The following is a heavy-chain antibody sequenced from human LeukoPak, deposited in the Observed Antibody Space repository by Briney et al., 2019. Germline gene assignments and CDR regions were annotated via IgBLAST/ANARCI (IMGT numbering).Heavy chain of an antibody. CDR2: IWYDGSNK. CDR3: ASYDYVWGSPFDY. CDR1: GFTFSSYG. V-gene: IGHV3-33*01. Sequence: PGGSLRLSCAASGFTFSSYGMHWVRQAPGKGLEWVAVIWYDGSNKYYADSVKGRFTISRDNSKNTLYLQMNSLRAEDTAVYYCASYDYVWGSPFDYWGQGTLVTVSS. J-gene: IGHJ4*02. D-gene: IGHD3-16*01.